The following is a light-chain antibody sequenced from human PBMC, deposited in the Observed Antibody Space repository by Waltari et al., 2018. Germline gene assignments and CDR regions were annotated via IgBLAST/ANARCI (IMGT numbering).Light chain of an antibody. CDR2: EVN. J-gene: IGLJ2*01. V-gene: IGLV2-23*02. CDR3: CSYAGSTTWL. CDR1: NSDVGHYNL. Sequence: QSALTQPASVSGSPGQSITLSCTGSNSDVGHYNLFSWYQQHPGKAPKLLLYEVNQRPSGVSSRFSGSKSGITASLTISGLQAEDEADFYCCSYAGSTTWLFGGGTRLTVL.